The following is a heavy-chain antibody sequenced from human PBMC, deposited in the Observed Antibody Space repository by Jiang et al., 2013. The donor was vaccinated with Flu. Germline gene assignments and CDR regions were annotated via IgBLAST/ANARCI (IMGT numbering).Heavy chain of an antibody. CDR3: ALGRKVFSSIRGEFDP. CDR1: GGSISSSSYY. D-gene: IGHD3-10*01. Sequence: GSGLVKPSETLSLTCTVSGGSISSSSYYWGWIRQPPGKGLEWIGSIYYSGSTYYNPSLKSRVTISVDTSKNQFSLKLSSVTAADTAVYYCALGRKVFSSIRGEFDPWGQGTLVTVSS. J-gene: IGHJ5*02. CDR2: IYYSGST. V-gene: IGHV4-39*01.